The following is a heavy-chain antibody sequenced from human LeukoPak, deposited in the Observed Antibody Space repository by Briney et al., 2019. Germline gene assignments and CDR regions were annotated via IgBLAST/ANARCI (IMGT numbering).Heavy chain of an antibody. J-gene: IGHJ3*02. CDR2: IIPIFGTA. V-gene: IGHV1-69*05. D-gene: IGHD3-10*02. CDR1: GGTFSSYA. CDR3: ARVVRGPDAFDI. Sequence: SVKVSCKASGGTFSSYAISWVRQAPGQGLEGRGGIIPIFGTANYAQKFQGRVTITTDESTSTAYMELSSLRSEDTAVYYCARVVRGPDAFDIWGQGTMVTVSS.